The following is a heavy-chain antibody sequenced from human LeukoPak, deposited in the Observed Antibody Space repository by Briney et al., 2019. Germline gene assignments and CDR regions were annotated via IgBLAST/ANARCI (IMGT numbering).Heavy chain of an antibody. CDR3: ARVNDFWSGYNWFDP. CDR2: IYTSGST. V-gene: IGHV4-61*02. Sequence: SETLSLTCTVSGGSISSGSYYWSWIRQPAGKGLEWIGRIYTSGSTNYNPSHKSRVTISVDTSKNQFSLKLSSVTAADTAVYYCARVNDFWSGYNWFDPWGQGTLVTVSS. D-gene: IGHD3-3*01. CDR1: GGSISSGSYY. J-gene: IGHJ5*02.